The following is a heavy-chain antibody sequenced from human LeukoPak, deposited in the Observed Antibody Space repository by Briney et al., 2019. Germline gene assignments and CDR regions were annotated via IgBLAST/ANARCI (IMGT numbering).Heavy chain of an antibody. Sequence: GRSLRLSCAASGFTFDDYAMHWVRHAPGKGLEWVSGISWNSGSIGYADSVKGRFTISRDNAKNSLYLQMNSLRAEDTALCYCAKDIHYYDSSGSGFDYWGQGTLVTVSS. CDR3: AKDIHYYDSSGSGFDY. CDR1: GFTFDDYA. CDR2: ISWNSGSI. V-gene: IGHV3-9*01. J-gene: IGHJ4*02. D-gene: IGHD3-22*01.